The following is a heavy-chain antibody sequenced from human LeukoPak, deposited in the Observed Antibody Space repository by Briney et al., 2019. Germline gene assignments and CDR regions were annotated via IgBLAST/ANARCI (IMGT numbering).Heavy chain of an antibody. Sequence: ASVKVSCKASGGTFISYAISWVRQAPGQGLEWMGRIIPILGIANYAQKFQGRVTITADKSTSTAYMELSSLRSEDTAVYYCAEKTKGMDVWGQGTTVTVSS. CDR3: AEKTKGMDV. V-gene: IGHV1-69*04. CDR1: GGTFISYA. J-gene: IGHJ6*02. CDR2: IIPILGIA.